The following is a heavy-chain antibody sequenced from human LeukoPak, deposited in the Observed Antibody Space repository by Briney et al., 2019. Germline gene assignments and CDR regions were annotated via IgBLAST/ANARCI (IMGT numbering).Heavy chain of an antibody. V-gene: IGHV4-30-4*08. Sequence: SQTLSLTCTVSGGSISSGGYYWSWIRQPPGKGLEWIGYIYYSGSTYYNPSLKGRVTISVDTSKNQFSLKLSSVTAADTAVYYCARGNGDYSNFDYWGQGTLVTVSS. CDR3: ARGNGDYSNFDY. J-gene: IGHJ4*02. CDR2: IYYSGST. CDR1: GGSISSGGYY. D-gene: IGHD4-17*01.